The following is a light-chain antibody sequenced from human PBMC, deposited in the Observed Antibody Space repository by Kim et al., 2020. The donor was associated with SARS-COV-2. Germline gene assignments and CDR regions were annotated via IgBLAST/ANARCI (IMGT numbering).Light chain of an antibody. CDR1: QPVTTN. CDR2: GTS. J-gene: IGKJ4*01. Sequence: VSPGEGATLSCRASQPVTTNLARYQQKPGQAPRLLIYGTSTRATGIPARFSGSGSGTEFTLTISSLQSEDFALYYCQQYHSRPLTFGGGTKVDIK. V-gene: IGKV3-15*01. CDR3: QQYHSRPLT.